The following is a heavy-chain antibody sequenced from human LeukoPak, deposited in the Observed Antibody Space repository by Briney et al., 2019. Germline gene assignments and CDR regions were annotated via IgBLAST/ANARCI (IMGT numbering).Heavy chain of an antibody. J-gene: IGHJ2*01. Sequence: GGSLRLSCAASGYTFSSFPMSWVRQAPGKGLEWVSSISSSSSYIYYADSVKGRFTISRDNAKNTLYLQMNSLRAEDTAVYYCARGRPYCTNGVCYGPLNWYFDLWGRGTLVTVSS. CDR1: GYTFSSFP. CDR2: ISSSSSYI. CDR3: ARGRPYCTNGVCYGPLNWYFDL. V-gene: IGHV3-21*01. D-gene: IGHD2-8*01.